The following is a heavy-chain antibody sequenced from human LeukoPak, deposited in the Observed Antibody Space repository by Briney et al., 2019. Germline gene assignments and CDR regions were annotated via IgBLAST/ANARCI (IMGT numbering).Heavy chain of an antibody. CDR2: ISYDGSNK. J-gene: IGHJ4*02. CDR1: GFTFSSYA. Sequence: GGSLRLSCAASGFTFSSYAMHWVRQAPGKGLEWVAVISYDGSNKYYADSVKGRFTISRDNSKNTLYLQMNSLRAEGTAVYYCARDYRRTTSYYFDYWGQGTLVTVSS. V-gene: IGHV3-30-3*01. D-gene: IGHD1-1*01. CDR3: ARDYRRTTSYYFDY.